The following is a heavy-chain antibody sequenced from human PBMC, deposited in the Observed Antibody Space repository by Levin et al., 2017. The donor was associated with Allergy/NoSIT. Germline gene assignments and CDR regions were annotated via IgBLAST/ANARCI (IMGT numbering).Heavy chain of an antibody. D-gene: IGHD3-22*01. CDR2: INPNSGGT. CDR3: ARAISSVVSYFDY. V-gene: IGHV1-2*02. Sequence: ASVKVSCKASGYTFTGYYMHWVRQAPGQGLEWMGWINPNSGGTNYAQKFQGRVTMTRDTSISTAYMELSRLRSDDTAVYYCARAISSVVSYFDYWGQGTLVTVSS. J-gene: IGHJ4*02. CDR1: GYTFTGYY.